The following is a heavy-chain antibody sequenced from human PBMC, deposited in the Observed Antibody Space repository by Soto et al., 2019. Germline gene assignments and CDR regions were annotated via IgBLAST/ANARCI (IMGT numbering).Heavy chain of an antibody. CDR3: ARVPTVVTTAYYFDY. D-gene: IGHD4-17*01. Sequence: PGGSLRLSCVASGFSFISYSMHWVRQAPGKGLEWVAVISYDGSNKYYADSVKGRFTISRDNSKNTLYLQMNSLRAEDTAVYYCARVPTVVTTAYYFDYWGQGTLVTVSS. CDR2: ISYDGSNK. J-gene: IGHJ4*02. CDR1: GFSFISYS. V-gene: IGHV3-30*03.